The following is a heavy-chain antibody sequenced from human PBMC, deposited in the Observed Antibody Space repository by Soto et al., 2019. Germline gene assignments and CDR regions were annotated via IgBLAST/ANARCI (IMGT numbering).Heavy chain of an antibody. D-gene: IGHD3-10*01. CDR1: GGSISSSSYY. CDR3: ATPYSVTMPPEYGMDV. CDR2: IYYSGST. V-gene: IGHV4-39*01. J-gene: IGHJ6*02. Sequence: QLQLQESGPGLVKPSETLSLTCTVSGGSISSSSYYWGWIRQPPGKGLEWIGSIYYSGSTYYNPSLKSRVTISVDTSKNQFSLKLSSVTAADTAVYYCATPYSVTMPPEYGMDVWGQGTTVTVSS.